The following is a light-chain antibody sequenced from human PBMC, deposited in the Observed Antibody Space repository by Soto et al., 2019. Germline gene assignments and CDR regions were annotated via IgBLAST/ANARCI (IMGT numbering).Light chain of an antibody. Sequence: AIRMTQSPSSFSESTGDRVTITCRSSQGISSYLAWYQQKPGKAPKLLIYAAYTLQSGVRSRFSGSGSGTDFTLTISCLQSKDFATYYCQPYYSYPLTFGGGTKVEIK. CDR2: AAY. CDR3: QPYYSYPLT. CDR1: QGISSY. V-gene: IGKV1-8*01. J-gene: IGKJ4*01.